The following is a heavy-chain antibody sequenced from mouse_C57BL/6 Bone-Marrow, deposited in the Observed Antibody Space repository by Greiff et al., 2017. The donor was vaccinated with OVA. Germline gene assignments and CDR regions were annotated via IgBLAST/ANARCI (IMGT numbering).Heavy chain of an antibody. CDR3: ARQVMTTVVATGYYFDY. J-gene: IGHJ2*01. CDR2: ISSGGSYT. V-gene: IGHV5-6*01. Sequence: EVQLVESGGDLVKPGGSLKLSCAASGFTFSSYGMSWVRQTPDKRLEWVATISSGGSYTYYPDSVKGRFTISRDNAKNTLYLQMSSLKSEDTAMYYCARQVMTTVVATGYYFDYWGQGTTLTVSS. CDR1: GFTFSSYG. D-gene: IGHD1-1*01.